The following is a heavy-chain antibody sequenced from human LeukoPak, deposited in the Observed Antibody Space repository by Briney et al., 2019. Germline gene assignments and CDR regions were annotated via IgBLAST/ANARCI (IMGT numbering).Heavy chain of an antibody. CDR2: IYYSGST. Sequence: SETLSLTCTVSVGSISSSSYYWGWIRQPPGKGLEWIGSIYYSGSTYYNPSLKSRVTISVDTSKTQFSLKLSSVTAADTAVYYCAVSSRLKPPDYWGQGTLVTVSS. J-gene: IGHJ4*02. CDR3: AVSSRLKPPDY. CDR1: VGSISSSSYY. V-gene: IGHV4-39*01.